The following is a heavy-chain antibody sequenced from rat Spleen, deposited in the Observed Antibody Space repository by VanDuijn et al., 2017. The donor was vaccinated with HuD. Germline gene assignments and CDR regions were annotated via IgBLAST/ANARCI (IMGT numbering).Heavy chain of an antibody. D-gene: IGHD1-9*01. CDR2: IWSGGTT. Sequence: QVQLKESGPGLVQPSQTLSLTCTVSGFSLTSDGVSWVRQPPGKGLEWIGAIWSGGTTDYSSALKSRLSISRDTSKSQVLLKMNSLKSEDTATYYCARRHYGYTDYFDYWGQGVMVTVSS. CDR1: GFSLTSDG. CDR3: ARRHYGYTDYFDY. J-gene: IGHJ2*01. V-gene: IGHV2-15*01.